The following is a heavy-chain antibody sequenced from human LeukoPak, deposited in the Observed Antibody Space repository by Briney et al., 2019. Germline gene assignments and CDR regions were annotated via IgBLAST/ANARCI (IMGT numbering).Heavy chain of an antibody. D-gene: IGHD2-2*01. CDR3: ARSIGCSSTSCYFDY. V-gene: IGHV3-21*01. Sequence: GGSLRLSCAASGFTFSSYSMNWVRQAAGKGLEWVSSISSSSSYIYYADPGKGRFTISRDNAKNSLYLQMNSLRAEDTAVYYCARSIGCSSTSCYFDYWGQGTLVTVSS. CDR1: GFTFSSYS. CDR2: ISSSSSYI. J-gene: IGHJ4*02.